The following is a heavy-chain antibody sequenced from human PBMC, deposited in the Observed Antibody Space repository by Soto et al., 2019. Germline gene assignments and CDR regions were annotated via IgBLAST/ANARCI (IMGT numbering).Heavy chain of an antibody. CDR1: GFSLSSSGMS. V-gene: IGHV2-5*01. CDR3: AHMYYYDGSGYYPTSDY. CDR2: VYWNDDK. D-gene: IGHD3-22*01. Sequence: SGPTLVNPTQTLTLTCTFSGFSLSSSGMSVGWFRQAPGKAPEWLSLVYWNDDKRYSPSLKSRLTVSKDTSTNQVVLTMTNMDSVDTGTYYCAHMYYYDGSGYYPTSDYWGQGTLVTVSS. J-gene: IGHJ4*02.